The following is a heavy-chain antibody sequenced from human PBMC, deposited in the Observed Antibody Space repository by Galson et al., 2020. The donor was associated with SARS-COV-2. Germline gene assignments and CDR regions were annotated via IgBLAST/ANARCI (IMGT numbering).Heavy chain of an antibody. CDR2: IWYDGSNK. V-gene: IGHV3-33*01. CDR1: GFTFSSYG. Sequence: GGSLRLSCAASGFTFSSYGMHWVRQAPGKGLEWVAVIWYDGSNKYYADSVKGRFTISRDNSKNTLYLQMNSLRAEDTAVYYCARDRDYYDSSGYFQHWGQGTLVTVSS. J-gene: IGHJ1*01. CDR3: ARDRDYYDSSGYFQH. D-gene: IGHD3-22*01.